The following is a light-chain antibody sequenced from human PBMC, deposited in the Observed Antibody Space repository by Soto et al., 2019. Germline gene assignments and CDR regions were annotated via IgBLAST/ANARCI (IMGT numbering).Light chain of an antibody. V-gene: IGKV1-33*01. J-gene: IGKJ4*01. CDR1: RDIRKY. CDR2: DAS. Sequence: DIQMTQSPSSLSASVGDRVTITCQASRDIRKYLNWYQQKPGKAPKLLIYDASNLETGVTSRFSGSGSGTNFTFTISSLQSEALATYYCQQSHPLVSFGGGTKVEIK. CDR3: QQSHPLVS.